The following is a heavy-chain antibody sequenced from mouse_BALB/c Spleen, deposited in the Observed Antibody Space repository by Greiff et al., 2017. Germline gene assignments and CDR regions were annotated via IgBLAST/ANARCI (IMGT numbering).Heavy chain of an antibody. Sequence: DVMLVESGGGLVQPGGSLKLSCAASGFTFSSYTMSWVRQTPEKRLEWVAYISNGGGSTYYPDTVKGRFTISRDNAKNTLYLQMSSLKSEDTAMYYCARRYDYYAMDYWGQGTSVTVSS. D-gene: IGHD2-10*02. V-gene: IGHV5-12-2*01. CDR3: ARRYDYYAMDY. J-gene: IGHJ4*01. CDR2: ISNGGGST. CDR1: GFTFSSYT.